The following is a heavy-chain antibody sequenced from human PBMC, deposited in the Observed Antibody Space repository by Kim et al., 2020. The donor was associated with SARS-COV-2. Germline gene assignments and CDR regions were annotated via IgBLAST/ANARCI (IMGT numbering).Heavy chain of an antibody. V-gene: IGHV3-23*01. CDR3: AKPSSHRNHYDILTGYYRAPSTPYYFDY. CDR1: GFTFSSYA. Sequence: GGSLRLSCAASGFTFSSYAMSWVRQAPGKGLEWVSAISGSGGSTYYADSVKGRFTISRDNSKNTLYLQMNSLRAEDTAVYYCAKPSSHRNHYDILTGYYRAPSTPYYFDYWGQGTLVTVSS. CDR2: ISGSGGST. D-gene: IGHD3-9*01. J-gene: IGHJ4*02.